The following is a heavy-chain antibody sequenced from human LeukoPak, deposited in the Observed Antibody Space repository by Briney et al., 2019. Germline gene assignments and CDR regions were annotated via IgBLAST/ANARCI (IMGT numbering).Heavy chain of an antibody. Sequence: SETLSLTCTVSGGSINNYYWSWIRQPPGKGLEWIGYISYSGTTSYNPSLRSRVTISLSTSKNQFSLKLSSVTAADTAVYYCARSEYDILTGFDYWGQGTLVTVSS. CDR3: ARSEYDILTGFDY. CDR1: GGSINNYY. V-gene: IGHV4-59*01. D-gene: IGHD3-9*01. J-gene: IGHJ4*02. CDR2: ISYSGTT.